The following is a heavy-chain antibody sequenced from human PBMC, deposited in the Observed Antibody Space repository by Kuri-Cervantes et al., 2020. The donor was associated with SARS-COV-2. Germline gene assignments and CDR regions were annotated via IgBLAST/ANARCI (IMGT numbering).Heavy chain of an antibody. D-gene: IGHD6-19*01. Sequence: ASVKVSCKASGYTFTSYGISWVRQAPGQGLEWMGWISAYNGNTNYAQKLQGRVTMTTDTSTSTAYMELRGLRSDDTAVYYCARDQRWSSGWYYYYGMDVWGQGTTVTVSS. CDR2: ISAYNGNT. CDR3: ARDQRWSSGWYYYYGMDV. CDR1: GYTFTSYG. V-gene: IGHV1-18*01. J-gene: IGHJ6*02.